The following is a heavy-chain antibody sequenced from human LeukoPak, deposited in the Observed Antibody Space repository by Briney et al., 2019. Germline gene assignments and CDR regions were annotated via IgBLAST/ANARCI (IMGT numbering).Heavy chain of an antibody. D-gene: IGHD6-13*01. J-gene: IGHJ6*03. Sequence: PGGSLRLSCAASGFTFSSYAMHWVRQAPGKGLEWVAVISYDGSNKYYADSVKDRFTISRDNSKNTLYLQMNSLRAEDTAVYYCAKDWIAAAGYYMDVWGKGTTVTISS. CDR2: ISYDGSNK. V-gene: IGHV3-30*04. CDR1: GFTFSSYA. CDR3: AKDWIAAAGYYMDV.